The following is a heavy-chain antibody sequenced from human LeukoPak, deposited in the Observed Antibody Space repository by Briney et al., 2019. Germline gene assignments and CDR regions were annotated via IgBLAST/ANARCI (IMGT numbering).Heavy chain of an antibody. CDR3: TRVGGRVRGVIVDYYYYMDV. Sequence: GSLRLSCAASGFRFSSYWMSWVRQAPGKGLEWVGFIRSKAYGGTTEYAASVKGRFTISRDDSKSIAYLQMNSLKTEDTAVYYCTRVGGRVRGVIVDYYYYMDVWGKGTTVTVSS. V-gene: IGHV3-49*04. CDR1: GFRFSSYW. CDR2: IRSKAYGGTT. D-gene: IGHD3-10*01. J-gene: IGHJ6*03.